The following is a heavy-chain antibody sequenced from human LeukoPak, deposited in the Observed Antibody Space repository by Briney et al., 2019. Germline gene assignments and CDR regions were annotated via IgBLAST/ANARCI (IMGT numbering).Heavy chain of an antibody. CDR1: GGSISSSSYY. D-gene: IGHD3-10*01. Sequence: PSETLSLTCTVSGGSISSSSYYWGWIRQPPRKGLEWIGSIYYSGSTYYNPSLKSRVTISVDTSKNQFSLKLSSVTAADTAVYNCVRRVDYYGSGSQNWFDPWGQGTLVTVSS. CDR2: IYYSGST. J-gene: IGHJ5*02. V-gene: IGHV4-39*01. CDR3: VRRVDYYGSGSQNWFDP.